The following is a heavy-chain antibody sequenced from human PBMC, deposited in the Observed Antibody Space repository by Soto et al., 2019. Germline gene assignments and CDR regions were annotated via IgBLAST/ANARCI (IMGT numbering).Heavy chain of an antibody. V-gene: IGHV3-7*01. D-gene: IGHD6-19*01. J-gene: IGHJ5*02. CDR2: IKQDGSEK. CDR1: GFTFSSYW. Sequence: GGSLRLSCAASGFTFSSYWMSWVRQAPGKGLEWVANIKQDGSEKYYVDSVKGRFTISRDNAKNSLYLQMNSLRAEDTAVYYCARDGFVAGTYNWFDPWGQGTLVTVSS. CDR3: ARDGFVAGTYNWFDP.